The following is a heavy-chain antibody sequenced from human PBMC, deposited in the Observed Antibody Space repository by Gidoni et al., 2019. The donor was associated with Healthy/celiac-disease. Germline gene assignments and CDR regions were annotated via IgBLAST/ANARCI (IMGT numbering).Heavy chain of an antibody. CDR3: ARAGGHYYGSGSYRDV. V-gene: IGHV1-69*01. D-gene: IGHD3-10*01. CDR2: SIPICGTA. CDR1: AGPFSSYA. J-gene: IGHJ6*02. Sequence: QVQLVQSGAEVTQPGSSVPVSCKAYAGPFSSYALSWVRQAPGQGLEWMGGSIPICGTANYAQKFQGRVTITADEATSTAYMELSSLRSEDTAVYYCARAGGHYYGSGSYRDVWGQGTTVTVSS.